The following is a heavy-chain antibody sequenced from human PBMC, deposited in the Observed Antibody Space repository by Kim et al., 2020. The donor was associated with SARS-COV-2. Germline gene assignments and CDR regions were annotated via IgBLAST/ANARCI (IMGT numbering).Heavy chain of an antibody. CDR2: IKQDGSEK. CDR3: AREGGYSYGLNAFDI. CDR1: GFTFSSYW. D-gene: IGHD5-18*01. J-gene: IGHJ3*02. V-gene: IGHV3-7*01. Sequence: GGSLRLSCAASGFTFSSYWMSWVRQAPGKGLEWVANIKQDGSEKYYVDSVKGRFTISRDNAKNSLYLQMNSLRAEDTAVYYCAREGGYSYGLNAFDIWGQGTMVTVSS.